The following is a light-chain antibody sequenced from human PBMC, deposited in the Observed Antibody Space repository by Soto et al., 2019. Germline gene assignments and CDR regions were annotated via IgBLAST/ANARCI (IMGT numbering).Light chain of an antibody. CDR3: QQYNKWPPT. CDR2: GAS. Sequence: EIVLTQSPGTLSLSPGERATLSCRASRSVSSYLAWYQQKPGQAPRLLIYGASTWATGIPARFSGSGSDTEFTLTISSLQSEDFAVYYCQQYNKWPPTFGPGTKVDIK. J-gene: IGKJ3*01. V-gene: IGKV3-15*01. CDR1: RSVSSY.